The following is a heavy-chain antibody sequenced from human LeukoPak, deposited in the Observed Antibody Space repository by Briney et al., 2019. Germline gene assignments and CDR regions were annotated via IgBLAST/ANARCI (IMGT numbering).Heavy chain of an antibody. CDR3: ARTRGYYFDY. CDR1: GYSFTNYY. V-gene: IGHV1-46*01. CDR2: INPSGGST. Sequence: ASVKVSCKASGYSFTNYYMHWVRQTPGQGLEWMGMINPSGGSTTYAQKFQGRVTMTRDMSTSTVYMELSSLTSEDTAVYYCARTRGYYFDYWGQGTLVTVSS. J-gene: IGHJ4*02.